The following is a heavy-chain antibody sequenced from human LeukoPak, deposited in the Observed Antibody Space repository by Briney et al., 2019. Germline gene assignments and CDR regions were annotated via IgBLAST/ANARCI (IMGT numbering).Heavy chain of an antibody. J-gene: IGHJ4*02. D-gene: IGHD3-10*01. V-gene: IGHV3-21*01. CDR1: RFTFITYT. Sequence: PGGSLRLSCAASRFTFITYTMSWVRQAPGKGLEWVSSISSSSSDTYYTDSVKGRFTISRDNAKNSLYLQMNSLRAEDTAVYYCAGPADMVRGVMTQDYWGQGTLVTVSS. CDR3: AGPADMVRGVMTQDY. CDR2: ISSSSSDT.